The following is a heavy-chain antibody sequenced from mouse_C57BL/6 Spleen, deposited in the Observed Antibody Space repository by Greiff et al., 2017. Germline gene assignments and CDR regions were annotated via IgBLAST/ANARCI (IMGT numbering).Heavy chain of an antibody. CDR3: ARDLDGFYVGFAY. CDR2: ISYDGSN. J-gene: IGHJ3*01. Sequence: DVQLQESGPGLVKPSQSLSLTCSVTGYSITSGYYWNWIRQFPGNKLEWMGYISYDGSNNYNPSLKNRISITRDTSTNQFFLKLNSVTTEDTATYYCARDLDGFYVGFAYWGQGTLVTVSA. V-gene: IGHV3-6*01. CDR1: GYSITSGYY. D-gene: IGHD2-3*01.